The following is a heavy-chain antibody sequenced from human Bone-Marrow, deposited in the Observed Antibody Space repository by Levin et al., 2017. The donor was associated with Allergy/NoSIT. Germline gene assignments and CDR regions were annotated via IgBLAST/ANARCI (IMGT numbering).Heavy chain of an antibody. V-gene: IGHV3-7*01. CDR2: IKEDGSVQ. CDR3: ARYRTSGGWLDL. Sequence: GGSLRLSCAASGFTFSSHSMSWVRQAPGKGLEWVANIKEDGSVQYKVDSVKGRFTISRDNAKNSLYVQMNSLTAEDTAVYYCARYRTSGGWLDLWGQGTLVTVSS. J-gene: IGHJ5*02. CDR1: GFTFSSHS. D-gene: IGHD6-6*01.